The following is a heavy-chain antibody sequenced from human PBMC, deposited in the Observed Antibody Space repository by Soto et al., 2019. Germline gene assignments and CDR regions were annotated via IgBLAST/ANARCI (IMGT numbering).Heavy chain of an antibody. V-gene: IGHV1-69*12. CDR3: AQTLGSAVAGPGRFDL. CDR2: ITPMSGTG. J-gene: IGHJ2*01. D-gene: IGHD6-19*01. Sequence: QFQLVQSGAEVKKPGSSVKVSCKASGGTFNRYAISWLRQAPGQGPEWRGGITPMSGTGNYAQKFQGRVTITADESTTTVHMELRRLTSEDTAVYYCAQTLGSAVAGPGRFDLWGRGTRVIVSS. CDR1: GGTFNRYA.